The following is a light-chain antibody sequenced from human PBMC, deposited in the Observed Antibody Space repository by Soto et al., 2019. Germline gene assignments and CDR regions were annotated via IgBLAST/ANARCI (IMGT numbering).Light chain of an antibody. CDR2: GNS. CDR3: QSYDSTLSDRYV. Sequence: QSVLTQPPSVSGAPGQRVTISCTGSSSSIGAGYDVHWYQQRPGTAPKLLIFGNSNRPSGVPDRFSGSKSGTSASLTITGLQAEDEGDYYCQSYDSTLSDRYVFGSGTKVTGL. CDR1: SSSIGAGYD. V-gene: IGLV1-40*01. J-gene: IGLJ1*01.